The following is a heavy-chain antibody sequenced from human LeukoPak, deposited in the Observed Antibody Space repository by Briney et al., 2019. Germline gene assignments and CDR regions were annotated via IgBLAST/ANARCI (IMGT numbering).Heavy chain of an antibody. Sequence: GGSLRLSCAASGFTFTNYAISWVRQAPGKGLEWVSHISASDDSTYHADSAKGRFTISRDNSKNTVYLQMNSVRAADTAKYYCAKGHINTGAYLYMDVWGKGTTVTVSS. D-gene: IGHD2-21*01. CDR1: GFTFTNYA. V-gene: IGHV3-23*01. CDR2: ISASDDST. J-gene: IGHJ6*03. CDR3: AKGHINTGAYLYMDV.